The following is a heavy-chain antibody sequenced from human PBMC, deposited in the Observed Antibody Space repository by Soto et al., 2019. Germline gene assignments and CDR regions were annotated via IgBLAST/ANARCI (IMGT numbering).Heavy chain of an antibody. CDR1: GYSFTNYW. Sequence: GQSQKISCKGSGYSFTNYWSGWVRQKPGKGLEWMGIIYPDDSDIRYSPSFQGQVTISADKSITTAYLQWSSLKASDTAMYYCARRPSHYYGMDVWGQGTTVTVSS. J-gene: IGHJ6*02. CDR3: ARRPSHYYGMDV. CDR2: IYPDDSDI. V-gene: IGHV5-51*01.